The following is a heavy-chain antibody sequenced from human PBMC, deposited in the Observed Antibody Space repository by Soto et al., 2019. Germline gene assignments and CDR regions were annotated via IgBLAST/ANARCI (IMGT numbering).Heavy chain of an antibody. D-gene: IGHD2-2*01. CDR1: GFTFSSYG. J-gene: IGHJ6*03. V-gene: IGHV3-33*01. CDR3: ARDGEYQLLYYYYYYMDV. CDR2: IWYDGSNK. Sequence: GGSLRLSCAASGFTFSSYGMHWVRQAPGKGLEWVAVIWYDGSNKYYADSVKGRFTISRDNSKNTLYLQMNSLRAEDTAVYYCARDGEYQLLYYYYYYMDVWGKGTTVTVSS.